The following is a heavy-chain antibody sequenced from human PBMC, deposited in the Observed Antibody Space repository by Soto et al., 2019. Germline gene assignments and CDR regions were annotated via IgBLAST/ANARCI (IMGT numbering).Heavy chain of an antibody. V-gene: IGHV3-30*03. CDR3: ARSRDGYSFYFYYGMDG. CDR2: ILHDGSAE. D-gene: IGHD4-4*01. Sequence: LRLSCAASGFTFTNYDMHWVRQAPGKGLEWMALILHDGSAEYYADSVKGRFTISRDNSKNTLYLQMNSLRAEDTAVYYCARSRDGYSFYFYYGMDGWGQGTAVTVS. J-gene: IGHJ6*02. CDR1: GFTFTNYD.